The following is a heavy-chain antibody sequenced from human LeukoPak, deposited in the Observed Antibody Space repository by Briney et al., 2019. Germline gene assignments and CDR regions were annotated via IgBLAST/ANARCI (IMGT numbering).Heavy chain of an antibody. V-gene: IGHV3-64D*06. CDR2: INNPGSNT. J-gene: IGHJ4*02. Sequence: GGSLRLSCSASGFTFSSYPMHWVRQAPGKGLEYVSAINNPGSNTYYADSVKGRFTISRDNSKNTLYLHMSSLRAEDTAVYYCVKRSSGWYGYDYWGQGNLVTVSS. D-gene: IGHD6-19*01. CDR1: GFTFSSYP. CDR3: VKRSSGWYGYDY.